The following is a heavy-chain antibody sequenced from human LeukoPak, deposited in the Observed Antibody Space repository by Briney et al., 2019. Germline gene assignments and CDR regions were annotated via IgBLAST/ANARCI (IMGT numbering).Heavy chain of an antibody. D-gene: IGHD3-16*02. CDR3: AKERSGAVIIGYFDY. CDR1: GFTLTSYP. Sequence: PGGSLRLSCAASGFTLTSYPVSWVRQAPGKGLERVSTIWPGAESTYYADSVKGRFTISRDSSKNTLYLQMNSLRAEDTAVYYCAKERSGAVIIGYFDYWGQGTLVTVSS. CDR2: IWPGAEST. V-gene: IGHV3-23*01. J-gene: IGHJ4*02.